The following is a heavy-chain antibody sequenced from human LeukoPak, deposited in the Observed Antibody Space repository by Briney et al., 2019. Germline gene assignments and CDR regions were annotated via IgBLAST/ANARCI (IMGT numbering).Heavy chain of an antibody. J-gene: IGHJ6*03. CDR3: AKVRPGYYYMDV. CDR1: GFTFSSYW. Sequence: GGSLRLSCAASGFTFSSYWMHWVRQAPGKGLVWVSRINIDGSGTSYADSVKGRFTISRDNAKNTLYLQMNSLRVEDTAVYYCAKVRPGYYYMDVWGKGTTVTVSS. V-gene: IGHV3-74*01. CDR2: INIDGSGT. D-gene: IGHD4-17*01.